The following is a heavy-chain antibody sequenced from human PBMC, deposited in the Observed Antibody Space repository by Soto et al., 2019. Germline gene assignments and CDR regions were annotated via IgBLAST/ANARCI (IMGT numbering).Heavy chain of an antibody. J-gene: IGHJ4*02. V-gene: IGHV4-30-4*01. CDR2: IYYSGST. D-gene: IGHD3-10*01. Sequence: QVQLQESGPGLVKPSQTLSLTCTVSGRSIRSGDYYWSRIRQPPGKGLEWIGYIYYSGSTYYNPSLKSRVTISVDTSKNQFSLKLSSVTAADTAVYYCARAQGSGFLVSWGQGTLVTVSS. CDR1: GRSIRSGDYY. CDR3: ARAQGSGFLVS.